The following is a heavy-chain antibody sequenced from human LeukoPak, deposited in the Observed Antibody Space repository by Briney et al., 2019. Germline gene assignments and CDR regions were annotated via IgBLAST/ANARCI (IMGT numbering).Heavy chain of an antibody. CDR3: AKGVYSGSYFYFDY. D-gene: IGHD1-26*01. Sequence: GGSLRLSCAVSGITFNNYAMSWVRQAPGKGLEWVSGVSGSGDSTHYADSVKGRFTISRDNSKNTLYLQMNSLRAEDTALYYCAKGVYSGSYFYFDYWGQGTLVTVSS. J-gene: IGHJ4*02. CDR2: VSGSGDST. CDR1: GITFNNYA. V-gene: IGHV3-23*01.